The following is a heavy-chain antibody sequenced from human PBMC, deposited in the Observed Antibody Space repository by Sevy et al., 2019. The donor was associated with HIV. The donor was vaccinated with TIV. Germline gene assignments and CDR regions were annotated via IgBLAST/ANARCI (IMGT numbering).Heavy chain of an antibody. CDR2: MSNTGSTI. D-gene: IGHD5-12*01. CDR1: GFSLSIYS. CDR3: ASQRGGYERLYYFDY. Sequence: GGSLRLSCAASGFSLSIYSMNWVRQAPGRGLEWVSYMSNTGSTIHYADSVKGRFTISRDDAKNSLYMQMNSLRAEDTAVYYCASQRGGYERLYYFDYWGQGTLVTVSS. V-gene: IGHV3-48*01. J-gene: IGHJ4*02.